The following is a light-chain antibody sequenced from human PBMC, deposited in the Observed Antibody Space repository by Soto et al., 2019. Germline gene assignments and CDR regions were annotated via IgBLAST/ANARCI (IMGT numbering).Light chain of an antibody. J-gene: IGKJ1*01. CDR2: AAS. Sequence: DIQMTQSPSSLSESVGDRVTITCRASQSISRHLNWYQQKPGKAPKLMIYAASSLQSGVPSRFSGSGSGTDFTLTISSLQPEDFATYYCQQSYSSLRTFGQVTKVEIK. CDR3: QQSYSSLRT. CDR1: QSISRH. V-gene: IGKV1-39*01.